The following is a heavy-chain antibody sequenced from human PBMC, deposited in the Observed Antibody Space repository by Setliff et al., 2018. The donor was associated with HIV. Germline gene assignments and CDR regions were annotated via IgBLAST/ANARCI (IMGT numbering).Heavy chain of an antibody. CDR2: IFPNDEK. D-gene: IGHD3-3*01. CDR3: ARYNFRRGYWDYFDY. J-gene: IGHJ4*02. Sequence: SGPTLVNPTETLTLTCTVSGFSLSNTRMGVSWIRQPPVKALEWLAHIFPNDEKSYSASLKSRVTISEDTSKSQVVLTMTNMDPLDTATYFCARYNFRRGYWDYFDYWGQGTQVTV. CDR1: GFSLSNTRMG. V-gene: IGHV2-26*01.